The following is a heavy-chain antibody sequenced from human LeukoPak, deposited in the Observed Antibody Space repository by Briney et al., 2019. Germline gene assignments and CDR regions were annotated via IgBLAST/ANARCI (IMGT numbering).Heavy chain of an antibody. Sequence: PGGSLRLSCAASGFTFSSYSMNWVRQAPGKVLEWVSSISSSSSIYIYYADSGKGGFTFSGDNAKNSLYLQMSSLRAEDTAVYYCGALPLIDYWGQATLVTVSS. CDR1: GFTFSSYS. J-gene: IGHJ4*02. CDR2: ISSSSSIYI. V-gene: IGHV3-21*01. CDR3: GALPLIDY.